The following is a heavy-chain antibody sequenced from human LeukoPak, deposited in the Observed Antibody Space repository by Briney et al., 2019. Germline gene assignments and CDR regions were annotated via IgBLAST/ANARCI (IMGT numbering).Heavy chain of an antibody. CDR1: GASISSHY. CDR3: ARVHSGYDFGNRKYYYFDY. D-gene: IGHD5-12*01. Sequence: SETLSLTCTVSGASISSHYWSWIRQPPGEGLEWLGYMFDSGRTKYNPSLKSRVTISVDTSKNQFSLKLSSVTAADTAVYYCARVHSGYDFGNRKYYYFDYWGQGTLVTVSS. V-gene: IGHV4-59*08. J-gene: IGHJ4*02. CDR2: MFDSGRT.